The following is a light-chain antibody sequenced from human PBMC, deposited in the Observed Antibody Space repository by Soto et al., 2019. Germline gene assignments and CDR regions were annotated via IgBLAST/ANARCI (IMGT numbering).Light chain of an antibody. CDR1: QSVSSN. J-gene: IGKJ1*01. CDR2: GAS. V-gene: IGKV3-15*01. Sequence: EIVMTQSPATLSVSPGERATLSCRASQSVSSNLAWYQQKLGQAPRLLIYGASTRATGIPARFSGSGSGTEFTLTISSLQSEDLAVYYCHQYDNWPPWTFGPGTKVEIK. CDR3: HQYDNWPPWT.